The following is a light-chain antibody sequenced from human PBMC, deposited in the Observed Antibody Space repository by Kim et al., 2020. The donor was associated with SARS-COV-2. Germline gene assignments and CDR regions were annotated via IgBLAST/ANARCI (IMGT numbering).Light chain of an antibody. Sequence: GQSVTISCTGTSSDVGCYNYVSSYQQHPGKAPNLMIYDVSKRPSGVPDRFSGSKSGNTASLTISGLQAEDEADYYCCSYAGSYTWVFGGGTQLTVL. V-gene: IGLV2-11*01. CDR2: DVS. CDR3: CSYAGSYTWV. J-gene: IGLJ3*02. CDR1: SSDVGCYNY.